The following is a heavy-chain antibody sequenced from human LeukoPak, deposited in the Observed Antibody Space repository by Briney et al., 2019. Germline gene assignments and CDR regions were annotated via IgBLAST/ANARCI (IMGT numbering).Heavy chain of an antibody. CDR2: INHSGST. J-gene: IGHJ4*02. CDR3: ARGIGRYFDWLPQSYYFDY. V-gene: IGHV4-34*01. CDR1: GGSFSGYY. D-gene: IGHD3-9*01. Sequence: SETLSLTCAVYGGSFSGYYWSWIRQPPGKGLEWIGEINHSGSTNYNPSLKSRVTISVDTSKNQFSLKLSSVTAADTAVYYCARGIGRYFDWLPQSYYFDYWGQGTLVTVSS.